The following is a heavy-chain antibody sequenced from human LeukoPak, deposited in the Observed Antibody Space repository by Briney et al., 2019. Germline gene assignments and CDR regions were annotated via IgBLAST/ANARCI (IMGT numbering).Heavy chain of an antibody. CDR2: IYYSGST. CDR3: ARVPMVRGVIIEYYFDY. Sequence: SETLSLTCTVSGGSISSGGYYWSWIRQHPGKGLEWIGYIYYSGSTYYNPSLKSRVTISVDTSKNQFSLKLSSVTAADTAVYYCARVPMVRGVIIEYYFDYWGQGTLVTVSS. J-gene: IGHJ4*02. V-gene: IGHV4-31*03. D-gene: IGHD3-10*01. CDR1: GGSISSGGYY.